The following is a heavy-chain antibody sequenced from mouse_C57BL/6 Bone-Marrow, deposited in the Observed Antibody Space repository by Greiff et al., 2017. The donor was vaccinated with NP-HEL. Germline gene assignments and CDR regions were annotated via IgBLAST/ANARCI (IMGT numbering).Heavy chain of an antibody. CDR1: GYTFTDYE. J-gene: IGHJ1*03. Sequence: QVQLKESGAELVRPGASVTLSCKASGYTFTDYEMHWVKQTPVHGLEWIGAIDPETGGTAYNQKFKGKAILTADKSSSTAYMELRSLTSEDSAVYYCTEGTAYYSNYDWYFDVWGTGTTVTVSS. V-gene: IGHV1-15*01. CDR2: IDPETGGT. CDR3: TEGTAYYSNYDWYFDV. D-gene: IGHD2-5*01.